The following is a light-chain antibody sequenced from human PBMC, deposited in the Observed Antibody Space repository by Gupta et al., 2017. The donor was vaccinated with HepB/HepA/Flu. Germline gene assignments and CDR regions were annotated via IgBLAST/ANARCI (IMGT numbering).Light chain of an antibody. V-gene: IGKV1-5*03. CDR2: KAS. Sequence: DIQMTQSPSTLSASVGDRVTITCRASQPISSWLAWYQQKPGKAPKLLLYKASTLESGVPSRFRGSGSGTEFTLTISSLQSDDFAPYYCQQYYGYMCSFGQGTKVEI. CDR3: QQYYGYMCS. J-gene: IGKJ2*04. CDR1: QPISSW.